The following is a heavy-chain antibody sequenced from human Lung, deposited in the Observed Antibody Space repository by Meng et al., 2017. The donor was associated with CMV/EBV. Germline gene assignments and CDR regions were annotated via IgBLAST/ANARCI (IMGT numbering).Heavy chain of an antibody. CDR3: AKEDGGAYGLDF. CDR1: GFSFKDYG. CDR2: ISWNSGSI. V-gene: IGHV3-9*01. D-gene: IGHD4-17*01. Sequence: GGSLRLXCAASGFSFKDYGMNWVRQAPGKGLEWVAGISWNSGSIGYADSVKGRFTISRDNAKNSLYLQMNSLRPEDTALYYCAKEDGGAYGLDFLGHGTTVTVSS. J-gene: IGHJ6*02.